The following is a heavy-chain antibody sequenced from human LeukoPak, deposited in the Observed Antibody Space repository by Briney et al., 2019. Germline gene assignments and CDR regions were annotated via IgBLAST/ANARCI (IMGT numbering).Heavy chain of an antibody. V-gene: IGHV3-7*01. Sequence: GGSLRLSCVASGFTFTSYWMAWVRQTPGKGLEWVADIKDDGSGEYYVDSVKGRFTISRDNAKNSLYLQMNSLRAEDTAVYYCARGRGNYYGSGSYYRTDAFDIWGQGTMVTVSS. CDR1: GFTFTSYW. CDR3: ARGRGNYYGSGSYYRTDAFDI. CDR2: IKDDGSGE. J-gene: IGHJ3*02. D-gene: IGHD3-10*01.